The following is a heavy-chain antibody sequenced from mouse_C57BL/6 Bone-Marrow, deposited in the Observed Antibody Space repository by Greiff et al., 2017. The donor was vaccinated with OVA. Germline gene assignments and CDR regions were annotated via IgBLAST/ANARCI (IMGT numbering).Heavy chain of an antibody. Sequence: VQVVESGAELVRPGASVTLSCKASGYTFTDYDLHWLKQTPVHGLEWIGAIDPETGGTAYNQKFKGKAILTADKSSSTAYMELRSLTSEDSAVYYWKRVDGYYVGAMDYWGQGTSVTVSS. CDR2: IDPETGGT. D-gene: IGHD2-3*01. J-gene: IGHJ4*01. CDR1: GYTFTDYD. V-gene: IGHV1-15*01. CDR3: KRVDGYYVGAMDY.